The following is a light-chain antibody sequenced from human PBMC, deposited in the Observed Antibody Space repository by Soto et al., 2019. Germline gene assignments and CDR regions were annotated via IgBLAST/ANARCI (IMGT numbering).Light chain of an antibody. CDR3: MQSTQLPPT. CDR1: QSLLHITGETF. Sequence: DVVMTQTPLSLSVAAGQPASISCKSSQSLLHITGETFLFWYLQEPGQSPQLLIYEVSTRVSGVPDRFSGSGSGTDFTLEISRVETDDVGIYYCMQSTQLPPTFGQGTRLEIK. CDR2: EVS. J-gene: IGKJ5*01. V-gene: IGKV2D-29*02.